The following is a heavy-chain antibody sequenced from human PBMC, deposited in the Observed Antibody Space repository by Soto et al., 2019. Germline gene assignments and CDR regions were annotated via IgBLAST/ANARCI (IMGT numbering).Heavy chain of an antibody. CDR1: GFIFSSYA. V-gene: IGHV3-30-3*01. J-gene: IGHJ6*02. CDR2: ISYDGSKK. D-gene: IGHD6-6*01. Sequence: QVQLVESGGGVVQPGRSLRLSCPASGFIFSSYAMHWVRQAPGKGLEWVAVISYDGSKKYYADSVKGRFTISRDNSKNTLYLQMNSLRAQDTAVYYCARAGGYSVAARVNYDYYGMDVWGQGATVTVSS. CDR3: ARAGGYSVAARVNYDYYGMDV.